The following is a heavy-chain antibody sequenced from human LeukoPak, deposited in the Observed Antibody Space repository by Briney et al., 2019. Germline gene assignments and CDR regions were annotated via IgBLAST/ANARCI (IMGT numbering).Heavy chain of an antibody. CDR2: VYYSGTT. D-gene: IGHD3-10*01. Sequence: SETLSLTCTVSGGSISSSSYYWGWLRQPPGKGLEWIGNVYYSGTTYYNPSLKSRVTISVDTSKNQFSLKLSSVTAADTAVYYCARLYYYGSGTYPGRLGGQGTPVTVS. V-gene: IGHV4-39*01. CDR3: ARLYYYGSGTYPGRL. CDR1: GGSISSSSYY. J-gene: IGHJ4*02.